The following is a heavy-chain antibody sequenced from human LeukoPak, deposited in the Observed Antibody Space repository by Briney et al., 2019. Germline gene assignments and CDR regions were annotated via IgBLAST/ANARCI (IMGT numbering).Heavy chain of an antibody. D-gene: IGHD5-24*01. Sequence: PGGSLRLSCAASGFTFSDYYMSWIRQAPGKGLEWVSYISSSSSYTNYADSVKGRFTISRDNAKNPLYLQMNSLRAEDTAVYYCARRRWLQGYFDLWGRGTLVTVSS. V-gene: IGHV3-11*03. CDR1: GFTFSDYY. J-gene: IGHJ2*01. CDR3: ARRRWLQGYFDL. CDR2: ISSSSSYT.